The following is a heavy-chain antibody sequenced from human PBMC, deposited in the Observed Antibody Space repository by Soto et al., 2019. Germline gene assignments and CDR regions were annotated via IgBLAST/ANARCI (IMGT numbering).Heavy chain of an antibody. J-gene: IGHJ4*02. CDR2: INAGDGNT. V-gene: IGHV1-3*01. CDR3: VRDGAVAGNINFDF. Sequence: ASVKVSCKASGYTFTNYGVHWVRQAPGQSLEWMGWINAGDGNTKYSRNFQGRVTIARATSASTAYMELSSLRSEDTAVYYCVRDGAVAGNINFDFWGQGTLVTVSS. CDR1: GYTFTNYG. D-gene: IGHD6-19*01.